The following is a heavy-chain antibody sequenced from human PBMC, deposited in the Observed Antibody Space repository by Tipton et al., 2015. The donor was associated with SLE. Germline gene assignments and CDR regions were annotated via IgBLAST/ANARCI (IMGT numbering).Heavy chain of an antibody. J-gene: IGHJ4*02. D-gene: IGHD1-14*01. CDR3: ARTTLSDFDY. CDR1: GGSISSSSYY. Sequence: TLSLTCTVSGGSISSSSYYWGWIRQPPGKGLEWIGYIYYSGSTYYNPSLKSRVTISVDTSKNQFSLKLSSVTAADTAVYYCARTTLSDFDYWGQGTLVTVSS. V-gene: IGHV4-31*03. CDR2: IYYSGST.